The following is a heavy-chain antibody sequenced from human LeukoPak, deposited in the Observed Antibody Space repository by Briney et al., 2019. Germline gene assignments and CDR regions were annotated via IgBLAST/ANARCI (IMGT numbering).Heavy chain of an antibody. CDR2: ISAYNGNT. J-gene: IGHJ6*03. V-gene: IGHV1-18*01. CDR3: ARDSGGIAAAGTLDPYYYYYYMDV. D-gene: IGHD6-13*01. Sequence: ASVKVSCKASGYTFTSYGISWVRQAPGQGLEWMGWISAYNGNTNYAQKLQGRVTMTTDTSTSTTYMELRSLRSDDTAVYYCARDSGGIAAAGTLDPYYYYYYMDVWGKGATVTVSS. CDR1: GYTFTSYG.